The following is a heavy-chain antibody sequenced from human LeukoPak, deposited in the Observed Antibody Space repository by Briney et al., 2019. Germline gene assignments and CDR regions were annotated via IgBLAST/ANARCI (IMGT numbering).Heavy chain of an antibody. D-gene: IGHD3-22*01. CDR1: GGSISSYY. V-gene: IGHV4-4*07. CDR2: IYTSGST. J-gene: IGHJ4*02. CDR3: ARGATYYYDTSGHDY. Sequence: PSETLSLTCTVSGGSISSYYWSWIRQPAGKGLEWIGRIYTSGSTNYNPSLKSRVTMSVDTSKNQFSLQLSSVTAADTAVYYCARGATYYYDTSGHDYWGQGTLVTVSS.